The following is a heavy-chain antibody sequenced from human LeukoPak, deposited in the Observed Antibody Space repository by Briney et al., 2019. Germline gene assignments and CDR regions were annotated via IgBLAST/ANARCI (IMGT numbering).Heavy chain of an antibody. CDR3: ARDEKTVVTDDAFDI. J-gene: IGHJ3*02. Sequence: SETLSLTCTVSGGSISSGSYYWSWIRQPAGKGLEWIGRIYTSGSTYYNPSLKSRVTISVDTSKNQFSLKLSSVTAADTAVYYCARDEKTVVTDDAFDIWGQGTMVTVSS. CDR2: IYTSGST. D-gene: IGHD4-23*01. CDR1: GGSISSGSYY. V-gene: IGHV4-61*02.